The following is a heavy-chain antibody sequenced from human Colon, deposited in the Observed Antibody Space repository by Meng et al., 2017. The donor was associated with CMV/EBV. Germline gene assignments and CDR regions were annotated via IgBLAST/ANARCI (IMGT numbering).Heavy chain of an antibody. CDR1: GYNFIGYS. D-gene: IGHD6-6*01. CDR3: ARGHASSSSFDY. Sequence: ASVKVSCKTSGYNFIGYSIHWVRQAPGQGLEWMGWITPDTGGTNYAQKFQGRVTMTRDTSISTAYMELSRLMSDDTALYYCARGHASSSSFDYWGQGTLVTVSS. CDR2: ITPDTGGT. V-gene: IGHV1-2*02. J-gene: IGHJ4*02.